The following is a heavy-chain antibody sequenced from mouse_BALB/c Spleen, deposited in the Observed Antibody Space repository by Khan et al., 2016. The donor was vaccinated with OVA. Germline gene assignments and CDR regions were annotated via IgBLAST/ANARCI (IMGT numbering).Heavy chain of an antibody. Sequence: VQLQQSGPELMKPGASVKISCKASGYSFTSYYIHWVKQGHGKSLEWIGYIDPFNGGTSYNQKFKGKATLTLDKSSSTAYLHLSSLTSEDSAVYFCARGGLGLRAYAMDYWGQGTSVTVSS. V-gene: IGHV1S135*01. CDR1: GYSFTSYY. CDR2: IDPFNGGT. J-gene: IGHJ4*01. D-gene: IGHD3-1*01. CDR3: ARGGLGLRAYAMDY.